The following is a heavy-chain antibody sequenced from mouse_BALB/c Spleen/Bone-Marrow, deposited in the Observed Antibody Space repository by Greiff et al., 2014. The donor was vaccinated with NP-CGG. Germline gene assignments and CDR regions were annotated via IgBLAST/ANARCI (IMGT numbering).Heavy chain of an antibody. CDR1: GFNVKDTY. J-gene: IGHJ4*01. V-gene: IGHV14-3*02. CDR2: IDPANGNT. D-gene: IGHD1-2*01. CDR3: TREGHYYGSDVLDY. Sequence: EVQLQQSGAELAKPGASVKLSCTASGFNVKDTYMQWVKQRPEQGLEWIGRIDPANGNTQYDPTFQGKATITTDTSSNTAYLQLSSLTSEDTAVYYCTREGHYYGSDVLDYWGQGTSVTVSS.